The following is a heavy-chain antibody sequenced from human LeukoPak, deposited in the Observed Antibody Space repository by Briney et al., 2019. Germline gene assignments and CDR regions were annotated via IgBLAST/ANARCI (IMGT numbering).Heavy chain of an antibody. J-gene: IGHJ4*02. D-gene: IGHD5-12*01. Sequence: PGGSLRLSCAASGFTFSSYAMSWVRQAPGKGLEWVSVISGSGGSTYYADSVKGRFTISRDNSKNTLYLQMNSLRAKDTAVYYCAKRSDYSGYDYDLDYWGQGTLVTVSS. CDR2: ISGSGGST. V-gene: IGHV3-23*01. CDR1: GFTFSSYA. CDR3: AKRSDYSGYDYDLDY.